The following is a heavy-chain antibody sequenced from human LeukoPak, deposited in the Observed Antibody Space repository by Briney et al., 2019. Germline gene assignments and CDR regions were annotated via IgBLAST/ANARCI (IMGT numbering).Heavy chain of an antibody. CDR3: ARDADLGATIIGAFDI. J-gene: IGHJ3*02. D-gene: IGHD5-24*01. Sequence: GGSLRLSCAASGFTFSRYWMSWVRRAPGKGLEWVANIKQDGSEKHYVDSVKGRFTISRDNAKNTVYLQMNSLRAEETAVYYCARDADLGATIIGAFDIWGQGKMVTVSS. CDR2: IKQDGSEK. V-gene: IGHV3-7*01. CDR1: GFTFSRYW.